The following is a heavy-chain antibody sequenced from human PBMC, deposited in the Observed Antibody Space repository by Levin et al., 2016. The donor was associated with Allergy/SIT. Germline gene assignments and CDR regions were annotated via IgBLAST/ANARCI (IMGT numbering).Heavy chain of an antibody. D-gene: IGHD1-26*01. CDR1: GFTVSSNY. J-gene: IGHJ4*02. CDR2: IYSGGST. Sequence: GGSLRLSCAASGFTVSSNYMSWVRQAPGKGLEWVSVIYSGGSTYYADSVKGRFTISRDNSKNTLYLQMNSLRAEDTAVYYCARDNSGSYYYYWGQGTLVTVSS. CDR3: ARDNSGSYYYY. V-gene: IGHV3-53*01.